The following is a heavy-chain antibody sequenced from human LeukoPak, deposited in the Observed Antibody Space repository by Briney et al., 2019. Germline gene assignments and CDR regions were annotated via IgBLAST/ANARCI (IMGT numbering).Heavy chain of an antibody. D-gene: IGHD3-22*01. Sequence: GGSLRLSCAASGFTFSSYAMSWVRQTPGKGLEWVSAISGSGGNTYYADSVKGRFTISRDNSKNTLYLQMNSLRAEDTAVYYCAKDPSLSYDSSGYYYHYWGQGTLVTVSS. CDR2: ISGSGGNT. CDR3: AKDPSLSYDSSGYYYHY. CDR1: GFTFSSYA. V-gene: IGHV3-23*01. J-gene: IGHJ4*02.